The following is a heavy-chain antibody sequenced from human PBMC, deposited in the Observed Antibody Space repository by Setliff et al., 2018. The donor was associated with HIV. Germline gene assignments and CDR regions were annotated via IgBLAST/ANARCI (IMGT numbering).Heavy chain of an antibody. D-gene: IGHD3-16*01. CDR1: GYTFTSYG. V-gene: IGHV1-18*01. CDR3: ARDPYDTSENPYDP. Sequence: GASVKVSCKASGYTFTSYGISWVRQAPGQGLEWMGWISAYNGNTNYAQKLQGRVTMTTDTSTSTAYMELRSLRSDDTAVYYCARDPYDTSENPYDPWGQGTLVTVSS. CDR2: ISAYNGNT. J-gene: IGHJ5*02.